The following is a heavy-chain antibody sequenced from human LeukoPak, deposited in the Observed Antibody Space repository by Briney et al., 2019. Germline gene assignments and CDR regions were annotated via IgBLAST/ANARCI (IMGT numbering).Heavy chain of an antibody. CDR1: GGSISSYY. CDR3: ARVTRQWLVHDY. CDR2: IYYSGST. V-gene: IGHV4-59*01. J-gene: IGHJ4*02. Sequence: PSETLSLTCTVSGGSISSYYWSWIRQPPGKGLEWIGYIYYSGSTNYNPSLKSRVTISVDTSKNQFSLKLSSVTAADTAVYYCARVTRQWLVHDYWGQGTLVTVSS. D-gene: IGHD6-19*01.